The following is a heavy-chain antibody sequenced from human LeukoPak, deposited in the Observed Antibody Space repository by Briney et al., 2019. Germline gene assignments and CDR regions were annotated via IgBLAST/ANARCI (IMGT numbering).Heavy chain of an antibody. CDR2: INPNSGGT. CDR1: GYTFSGFY. Sequence: ASVKVSCDASGYTFSGFYMHCVRQAPGQGLEWMGCINPNSGGTNYVQKFQGRVTMTRDTSISTAYMELSRLRSDDTAVYYCARGSYYGSGSYSWWFDPWGQGTLVTVSS. CDR3: ARGSYYGSGSYSWWFDP. V-gene: IGHV1-2*02. D-gene: IGHD3-10*01. J-gene: IGHJ5*02.